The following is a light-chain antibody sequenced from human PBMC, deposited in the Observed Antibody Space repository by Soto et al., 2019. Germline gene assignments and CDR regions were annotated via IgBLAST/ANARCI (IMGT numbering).Light chain of an antibody. CDR1: QSVSSY. CDR3: QQRSNWPPGLFT. Sequence: EIVLTQSPATLSLSPGERATLSCRASQSVSSYLAWYQQKPGQAPRLLIYDASNRATGIPARFSGSGSGTDFTLTISSLEPEDFAVYYWQQRSNWPPGLFTFGPGTKVDIK. CDR2: DAS. V-gene: IGKV3-11*01. J-gene: IGKJ3*01.